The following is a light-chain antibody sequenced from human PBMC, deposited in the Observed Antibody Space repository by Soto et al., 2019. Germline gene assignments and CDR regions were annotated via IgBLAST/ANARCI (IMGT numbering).Light chain of an antibody. CDR2: GDD. Sequence: QSVLTQPPSASGTPGQRVSISCSGASSNIGSNKVNWYHQVPGTAPKLLIHGDDERPSGIPDRLSGSRSGSSASLAISGLQSEDEGDYYCSTWDDSVKGVIFGGGTKLTVL. CDR1: SSNIGSNK. CDR3: STWDDSVKGVI. J-gene: IGLJ2*01. V-gene: IGLV1-44*01.